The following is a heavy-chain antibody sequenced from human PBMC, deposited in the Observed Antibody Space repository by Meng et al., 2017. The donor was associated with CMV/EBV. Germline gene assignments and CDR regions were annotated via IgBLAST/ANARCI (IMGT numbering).Heavy chain of an antibody. CDR1: GYTFTGYG. J-gene: IGHJ4*01. D-gene: IGHD2-21*01. V-gene: IGHV1-18*01. Sequence: GQRVQAVVEGKKPGASLKVSCKASGYTFTGYGISWVRQAPGQGLEWMGWISVYNGHTNFAQNLQGRVTMTTDTSTNTAYVELRSLRSDDTAIYYCARGVPLGIIYSFDYWGQGTLVTVSS. CDR3: ARGVPLGIIYSFDY. CDR2: ISVYNGHT.